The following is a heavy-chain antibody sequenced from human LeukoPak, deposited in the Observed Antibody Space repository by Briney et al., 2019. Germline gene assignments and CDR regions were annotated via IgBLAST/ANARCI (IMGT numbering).Heavy chain of an antibody. V-gene: IGHV1-2*02. CDR3: VREDTTASTDY. Sequence: ASVKVSCKASGDTFTGYYMHWVRQAPGQGLEWMGWINPNSGGANYAQNFQGRVTMTRDTSITTAYMELSRLTSDDTAVYYCVREDTTASTDYWGQGTLVTVSS. D-gene: IGHD4-17*01. CDR2: INPNSGGA. CDR1: GDTFTGYY. J-gene: IGHJ4*02.